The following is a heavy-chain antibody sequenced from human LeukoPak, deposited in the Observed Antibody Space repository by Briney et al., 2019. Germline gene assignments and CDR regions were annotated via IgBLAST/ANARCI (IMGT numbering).Heavy chain of an antibody. CDR1: GFSVSNYY. D-gene: IGHD2-21*02. CDR3: TRGQSYCGADCYSD. CDR2: MYTGGGR. J-gene: IGHJ4*02. Sequence: GGSLRLSCAASGFSVSNYYMSWVRQPPGKGLEWVSVMYTGGGRYYGDSVKGRFTISRDNSKNTVLLQMNSLRVEDTALYYCTRGQSYCGADCYSDWGQGTLVTVSS. V-gene: IGHV3-66*01.